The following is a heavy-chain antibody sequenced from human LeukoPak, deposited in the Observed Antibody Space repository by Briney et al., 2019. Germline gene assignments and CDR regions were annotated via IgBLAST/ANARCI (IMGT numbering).Heavy chain of an antibody. CDR2: IQSAASYT. Sequence: GGSLRLSCAASALPFNTYGMHWVRQAPGKGLEWVTFIQSAASYTFYADSVKGRFTISRDNSKNTLYLQMNSLRAEDTAIYYCAGESAIGNYFAFDIWGQGTMASVSS. J-gene: IGHJ3*02. CDR3: AGESAIGNYFAFDI. D-gene: IGHD1-7*01. CDR1: ALPFNTYG. V-gene: IGHV3-30*02.